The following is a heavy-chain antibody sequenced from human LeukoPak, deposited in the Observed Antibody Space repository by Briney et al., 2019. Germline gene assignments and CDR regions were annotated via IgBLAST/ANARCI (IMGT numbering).Heavy chain of an antibody. CDR2: MYAAGDT. V-gene: IGHV3-53*01. D-gene: IGHD6-19*01. CDR1: GGSTSTDF. J-gene: IGHJ4*02. CDR3: ARSGSGWFDY. Sequence: GGSLRLSCAASGGSTSTDFMSWWRQAPGEGLEWVSVMYAAGDTYYADSVKGRFTISRDNSKNTLDLQMNSLRAEDTAVYYCARSGSGWFDYWGQGTLVTVSS.